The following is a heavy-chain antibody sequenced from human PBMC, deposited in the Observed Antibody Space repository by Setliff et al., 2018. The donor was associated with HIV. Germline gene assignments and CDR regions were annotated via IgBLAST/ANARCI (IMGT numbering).Heavy chain of an antibody. V-gene: IGHV4-61*02. CDR2: IYASGST. D-gene: IGHD1-26*01. J-gene: IGHJ4*02. CDR3: TTDLGSGRFSWNNN. Sequence: SETLSLTCSVSDDSISSGANYWSWIRQPAGQRLEWIGRIYASGSTNYNPSLKSRVSISVDMSQNQFSLKVTSVTAADTAIYYCTTDLGSGRFSWNNNWGQGTLVTVSS. CDR1: DDSISSGANY.